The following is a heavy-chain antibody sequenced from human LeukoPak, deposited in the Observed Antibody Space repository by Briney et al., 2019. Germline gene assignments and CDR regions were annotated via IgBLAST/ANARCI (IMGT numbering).Heavy chain of an antibody. D-gene: IGHD4-11*01. V-gene: IGHV3-7*01. Sequence: PGGSLRLSCAASGFTFSSYWMSWVRQAPGKGLEWVANIKQDGSEKYYVDSVKGRFTISRDNAKNSLYLQMNSLRAEDTAVYYCAREWGNYGPNYFDYWGQGTLVTVSS. CDR2: IKQDGSEK. CDR1: GFTFSSYW. J-gene: IGHJ4*02. CDR3: AREWGNYGPNYFDY.